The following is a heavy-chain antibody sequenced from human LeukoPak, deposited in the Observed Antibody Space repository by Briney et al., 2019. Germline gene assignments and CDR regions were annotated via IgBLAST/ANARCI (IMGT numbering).Heavy chain of an antibody. V-gene: IGHV3-30*02. J-gene: IGHJ3*01. Sequence: GGSLRLSCAASGFTFRTYGMHWVRQAPGKGLEWVTFIRYDGSDKYYADSVKGRFTISRDNSKNTLFLQMNSLRVEDTAVYYCAKRADYYDSSRALYDAFDLWGQGTMVAVSS. D-gene: IGHD3-16*01. CDR3: AKRADYYDSSRALYDAFDL. CDR2: IRYDGSDK. CDR1: GFTFRTYG.